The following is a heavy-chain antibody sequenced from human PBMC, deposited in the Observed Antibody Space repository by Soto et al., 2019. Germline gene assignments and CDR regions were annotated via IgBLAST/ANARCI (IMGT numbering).Heavy chain of an antibody. CDR3: ARNGTYTSSLSHYPGMDV. V-gene: IGHV1-69*01. CDR2: IVPMLGTP. J-gene: IGHJ6*02. CDR1: GGSFGNFI. D-gene: IGHD2-2*02. Sequence: QVQLVQSGAEVKEPGSSVRVSCKASGGSFGNFIMNWVRQTPGQGLEWMGGIVPMLGTPTYAEKFKGRVTISATGSTSTTYLDLTSLRSEDTAIYYCARNGTYTSSLSHYPGMDVWGQGTTVTVSS.